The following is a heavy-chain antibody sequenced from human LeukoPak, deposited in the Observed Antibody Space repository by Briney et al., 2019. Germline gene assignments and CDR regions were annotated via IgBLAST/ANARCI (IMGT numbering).Heavy chain of an antibody. CDR1: GFTFGSYW. V-gene: IGHV3-7*01. D-gene: IGHD6-19*01. Sequence: GGSLRLSCAASGFTFGSYWMGWVRQAPGKGLEWVANINQDGREIYYVDSVKDRFTISRDNAKNSLYLQMNSLRAEDTAVYYCAVYRGWFSYWGQGILVTVSS. CDR3: AVYRGWFSY. CDR2: INQDGREI. J-gene: IGHJ4*02.